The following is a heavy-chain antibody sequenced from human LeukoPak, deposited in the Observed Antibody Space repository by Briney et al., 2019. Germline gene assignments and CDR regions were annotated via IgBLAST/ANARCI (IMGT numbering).Heavy chain of an antibody. CDR1: GFIFSSYA. Sequence: GGSLRLSCAASGFIFSSYAMSWVRQAPGKGLEWVSTISISGGNTYYADSVKGRFTISRDNSKNTLYLQMNSLRAEDTAIYYCAKSGTYDYVWGSPHFDFWGQGTLVTVSS. V-gene: IGHV3-23*01. CDR3: AKSGTYDYVWGSPHFDF. D-gene: IGHD3-16*01. CDR2: ISISGGNT. J-gene: IGHJ4*02.